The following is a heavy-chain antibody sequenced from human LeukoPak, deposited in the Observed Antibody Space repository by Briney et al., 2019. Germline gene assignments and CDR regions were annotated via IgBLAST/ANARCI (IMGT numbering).Heavy chain of an antibody. CDR2: INPNSGGT. CDR3: AGYRWLVNTPDAFDI. V-gene: IGHV1-2*02. D-gene: IGHD6-19*01. J-gene: IGHJ3*02. CDR1: GYTFTGYY. Sequence: EASVKVSCKASGYTFTGYYMHWVRQAPGQGLEWMGWINPNSGGTNYAQKFQGRVTMTRDTSISTAYMELSRLRSDDTAVYYCAGYRWLVNTPDAFDIWGQGTMVTVSS.